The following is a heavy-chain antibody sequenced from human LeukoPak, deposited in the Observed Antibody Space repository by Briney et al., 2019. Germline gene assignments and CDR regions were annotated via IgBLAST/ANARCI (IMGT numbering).Heavy chain of an antibody. CDR1: GGSISSYY. V-gene: IGHV4-59*01. CDR3: ARDYYGSGSYFDY. J-gene: IGHJ4*02. Sequence: SETLSLTCTLSGGSISSYYWSWIRQPPGKGLEWIGYIYYSGSTNYNPSLKSRVTISVDTSKNQFSLKLSSVTAADTAVYYCARDYYGSGSYFDYWGQGTLVTVSS. CDR2: IYYSGST. D-gene: IGHD3-10*01.